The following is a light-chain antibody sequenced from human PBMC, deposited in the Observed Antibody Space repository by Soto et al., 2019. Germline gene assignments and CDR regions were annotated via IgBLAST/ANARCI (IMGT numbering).Light chain of an antibody. CDR2: EVS. Sequence: QSALTQPASVSGSPGQSITISCTGTSSDVGGYNYVSWYQQHPGKAPKLMIYEVSNRPSGVPNRFSGSKSGNTASLTISWLQAEDEADYYRSSYTSSSTLCVFGPGTKLTVL. CDR1: SSDVGGYNY. CDR3: SSYTSSSTLCV. V-gene: IGLV2-14*01. J-gene: IGLJ1*01.